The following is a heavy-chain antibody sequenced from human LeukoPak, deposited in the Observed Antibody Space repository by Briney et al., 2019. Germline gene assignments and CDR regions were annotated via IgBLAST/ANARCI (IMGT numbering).Heavy chain of an antibody. J-gene: IGHJ4*02. CDR1: GGSISSYS. V-gene: IGHV4-30-2*01. D-gene: IGHD3-22*01. CDR2: IYHSGST. CDR3: ARAPADYYDSSGYMYYFDY. Sequence: PSETLSLTCTVSGGSISSYSWSWIRQPPGKGLEWIGYIYHSGSTYYNPSLKSRVTISVDRSKNQFSLKLSSVTAADTAVYYCARAPADYYDSSGYMYYFDYWGQGTLVTVSS.